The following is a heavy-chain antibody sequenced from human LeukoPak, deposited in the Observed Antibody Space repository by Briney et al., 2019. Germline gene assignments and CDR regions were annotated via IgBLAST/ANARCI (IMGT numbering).Heavy chain of an antibody. V-gene: IGHV4-59*12. CDR1: GGSISSYY. CDR3: ARHDYSNYPVFNY. D-gene: IGHD4-11*01. J-gene: IGHJ4*02. Sequence: TSETLSLTCTVSGGSISSYYWSWIRQPPGKGLEWIACISYSGSTKYNPSLKSRVTMSVDTSRNQFSLKLSSVTAADTAVYYCARHDYSNYPVFNYWGQGTLVTVSS. CDR2: ISYSGST.